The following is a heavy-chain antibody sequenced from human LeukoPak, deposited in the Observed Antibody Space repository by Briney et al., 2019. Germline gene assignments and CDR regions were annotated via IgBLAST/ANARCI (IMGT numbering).Heavy chain of an antibody. CDR1: GYTFTGYY. Sequence: ASVKVSCKASGYTFTGYYMHWVRQAPGQGLEWMGWINPNSGGTNYAQKFQGWVTMTRDTSISTAYMELRRLRSDDTAVYYCATGYTSLWYYGMDVWGQGTTVTVSS. CDR2: INPNSGGT. D-gene: IGHD5-24*01. CDR3: ATGYTSLWYYGMDV. J-gene: IGHJ6*02. V-gene: IGHV1-2*04.